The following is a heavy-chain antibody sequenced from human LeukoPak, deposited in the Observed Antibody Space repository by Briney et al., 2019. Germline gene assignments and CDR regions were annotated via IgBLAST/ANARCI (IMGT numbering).Heavy chain of an antibody. Sequence: GESLKISCKGSGYSFTSYWIGWVRQMPGKGLEWLGIIYPGDSDTRYSPSFQGQVTISADKSISAAYRQWSSLKASDTAMYYCARHWGWNDDYFDYWGQGTLVTVS. CDR3: ARHWGWNDDYFDY. V-gene: IGHV5-51*01. CDR1: GYSFTSYW. CDR2: IYPGDSDT. J-gene: IGHJ4*02. D-gene: IGHD1-1*01.